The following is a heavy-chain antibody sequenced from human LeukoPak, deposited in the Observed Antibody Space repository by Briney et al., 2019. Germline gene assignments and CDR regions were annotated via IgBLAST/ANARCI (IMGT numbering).Heavy chain of an antibody. J-gene: IGHJ5*02. D-gene: IGHD3-9*01. CDR1: GGSISSGSYY. Sequence: SETLSLTCTVSGGSISSGSYYWSWIRQPAGKGLEWIGRICTSGSTNYNPSLKSRVTISVDTSKNQSSLKLSSVTAADTAVYYCASSRIKYYDILTGYPEGNWFDPWGQGTLVTVSS. CDR3: ASSRIKYYDILTGYPEGNWFDP. CDR2: ICTSGST. V-gene: IGHV4-61*02.